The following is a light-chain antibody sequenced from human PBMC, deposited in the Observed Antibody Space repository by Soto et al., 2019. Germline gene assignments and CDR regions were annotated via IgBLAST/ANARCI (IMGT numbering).Light chain of an antibody. CDR2: AAS. V-gene: IGKV1-6*01. CDR1: QGIRNE. Sequence: AIQMTQSPSSLSASVGDSVTITCRASQGIRNELGWYQQKSGKAPKLLIYAASTLQDGVTSRFSGSGSGTDFTLTISSLQPDDFATYYCLQDYGYPYTFGQGTKLEIK. J-gene: IGKJ2*01. CDR3: LQDYGYPYT.